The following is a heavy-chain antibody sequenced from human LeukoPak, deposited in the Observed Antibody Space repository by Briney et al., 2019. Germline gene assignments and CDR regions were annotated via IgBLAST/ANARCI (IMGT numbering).Heavy chain of an antibody. Sequence: GGSLRLSCAASGFTFSSYSMNWVRQAPGKGLEWISYISHDGAIIYYADSVRGRFTISRDNAKNSLYLQMNSLRAEDMALYYCAKDNIAARGGFDYWGQGTLVTVSS. D-gene: IGHD6-6*01. CDR3: AKDNIAARGGFDY. CDR2: ISHDGAII. V-gene: IGHV3-48*04. J-gene: IGHJ4*02. CDR1: GFTFSSYS.